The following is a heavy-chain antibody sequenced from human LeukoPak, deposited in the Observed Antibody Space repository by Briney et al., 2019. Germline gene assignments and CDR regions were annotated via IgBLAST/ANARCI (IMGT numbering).Heavy chain of an antibody. CDR1: GFTFSSYS. D-gene: IGHD6-13*01. J-gene: IGHJ4*02. V-gene: IGHV3-21*04. CDR2: ISSSSSYI. Sequence: PGGSLRLSCAASGFTFSSYSMNWVRQAPGKGLEWVSSISSSSSYIYYADSVKGRFTISRDNSKNTLYLQMNSLRAEDTAVYYCAKDPRGSSWYDYWGQGTLVTVSS. CDR3: AKDPRGSSWYDY.